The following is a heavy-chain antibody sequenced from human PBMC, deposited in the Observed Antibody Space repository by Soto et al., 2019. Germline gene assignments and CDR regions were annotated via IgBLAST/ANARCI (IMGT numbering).Heavy chain of an antibody. Sequence: SETLSLTCSVSGGSIHDYYWVWIRQPPGKGLEWIGSIFYTGSTDYNPSLKSRVTLSLATSKNQFSLNLSSVTAADTAVHYCARVNRGAFDHWGQGALVTVSS. J-gene: IGHJ4*02. CDR3: ARVNRGAFDH. V-gene: IGHV4-59*01. CDR2: IFYTGST. CDR1: GGSIHDYY.